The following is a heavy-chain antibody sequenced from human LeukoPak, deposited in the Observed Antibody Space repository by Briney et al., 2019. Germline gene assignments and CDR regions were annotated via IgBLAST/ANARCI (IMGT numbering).Heavy chain of an antibody. V-gene: IGHV3-30*18. CDR3: AKVPGQWLPFDY. Sequence: GGSLRLSRAASGFTFSNFDMHWVRQAPGKGLEWVAVISYDASNKYYVDSVKGRFTISRDNSKNTLYLQMNSLRAEDTAVYYCAKVPGQWLPFDYWGQGALVTVSS. D-gene: IGHD6-19*01. CDR1: GFTFSNFD. J-gene: IGHJ4*02. CDR2: ISYDASNK.